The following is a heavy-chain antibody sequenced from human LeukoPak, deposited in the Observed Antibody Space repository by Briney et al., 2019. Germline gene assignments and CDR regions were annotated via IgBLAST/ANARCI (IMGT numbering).Heavy chain of an antibody. CDR2: ISYDGSNK. D-gene: IGHD1-26*01. CDR3: ARERTRWELLGGGAFDI. CDR1: GFTFSSYA. V-gene: IGHV3-30-3*01. Sequence: GGSLRLSCAASGFTFSSYAMHWVRQAPGKGLEWVAVISYDGSNKYYADSVKGRFTISRDNSKNTLYLQMNSLRAEDTAVCYCARERTRWELLGGGAFDIWGQGTMVTVSS. J-gene: IGHJ3*02.